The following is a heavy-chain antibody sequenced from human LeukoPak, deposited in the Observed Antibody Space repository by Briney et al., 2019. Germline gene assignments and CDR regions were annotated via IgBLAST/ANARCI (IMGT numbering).Heavy chain of an antibody. V-gene: IGHV3-23*01. J-gene: IGHJ4*02. CDR1: RFTFSKYI. CDR2: IRAGGDVT. CDR3: ANWGGTQTIGDIWYGPLDY. D-gene: IGHD3-16*01. Sequence: GGSLRLPCVASRFTFSKYIMTWVRQGPGKGLEWVASIRAGGDVTFYADSVKGRFRPSRDNSRNTVYLEMNSLRVDDTGVYFCANWGGTQTIGDIWYGPLDYWGQGTQVTVSS.